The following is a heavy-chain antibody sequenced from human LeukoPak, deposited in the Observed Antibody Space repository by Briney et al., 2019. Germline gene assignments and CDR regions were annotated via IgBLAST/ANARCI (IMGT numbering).Heavy chain of an antibody. CDR1: GGTFSSYA. J-gene: IGHJ5*02. CDR3: ARVRNYEDRWWFDP. Sequence: GASVKVSCKASGGTFSSYAISWVRQAPGQGLECVGGIIPIFGTANYAQKFQGRVTITADESTSTAYMELSSLRSEDTAVYYCARVRNYEDRWWFDPWGQGTLVTVSS. D-gene: IGHD1-7*01. V-gene: IGHV1-69*13. CDR2: IIPIFGTA.